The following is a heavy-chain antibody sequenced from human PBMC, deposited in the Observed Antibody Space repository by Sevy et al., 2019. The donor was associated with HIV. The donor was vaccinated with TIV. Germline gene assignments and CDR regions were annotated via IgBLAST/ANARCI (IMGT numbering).Heavy chain of an antibody. Sequence: GGSLRLSCSAFGFNFQTFGMHWVRQAPGKGPEWLAVISSDGINHNYAASVKGRFTIYRDNSKSLLFLQMNSLTPNDTAVYFCTKESLRGTCIRGDFDHWGQGTLVTVSS. V-gene: IGHV3-30*18. J-gene: IGHJ4*02. CDR3: TKESLRGTCIRGDFDH. D-gene: IGHD3-10*01. CDR1: GFNFQTFG. CDR2: ISSDGINH.